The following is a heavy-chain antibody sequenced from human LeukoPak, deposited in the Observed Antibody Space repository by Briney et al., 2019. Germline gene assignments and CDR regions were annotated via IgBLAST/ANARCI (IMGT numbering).Heavy chain of an antibody. J-gene: IGHJ4*02. CDR1: GYTFTSYG. V-gene: IGHV1-69*04. Sequence: GASVKVSCKASGYTFTSYGISWVRQAPGQGLEWMGRIIPILGIANYAQKFQGRVTITADKSTSTAYMELSSLRSEDTAVYYCARSEYYYDSSGYEVYYFDYWGQGTLVTVSS. D-gene: IGHD3-22*01. CDR2: IIPILGIA. CDR3: ARSEYYYDSSGYEVYYFDY.